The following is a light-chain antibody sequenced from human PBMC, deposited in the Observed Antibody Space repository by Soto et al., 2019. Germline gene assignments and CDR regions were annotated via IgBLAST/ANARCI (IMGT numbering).Light chain of an antibody. CDR1: QSVSNNY. CDR3: QQYGSSPLIT. V-gene: IGKV3-20*01. CDR2: GAS. Sequence: EIVLTQSPGTLSLSPGERATLSCRASQSVSNNYLAWYQQTPGQAPRLLIYGASTRAAGISDRFSGSGSGTDFTLTISSLEPADFAVYYCQQYGSSPLITFGQGTRLEI. J-gene: IGKJ5*01.